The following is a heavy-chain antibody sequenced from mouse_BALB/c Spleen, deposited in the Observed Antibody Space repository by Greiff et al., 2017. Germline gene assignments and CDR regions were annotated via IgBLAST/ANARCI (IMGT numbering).Heavy chain of an antibody. D-gene: IGHD2-1*01. J-gene: IGHJ3*01. CDR2: ISSGGGST. CDR1: GFAFSSYD. Sequence: EVKVVESGGGLVKPGGSLKLSCAASGFAFSSYDMSWVRQTPEKRLEWVAYISSGGGSTYYPDTVKGRFTISRDNAKNTLYLQMSSLKSEDTAMYYCARNGNFAYWGQGTLVTVSA. CDR3: ARNGNFAY. V-gene: IGHV5-12-1*01.